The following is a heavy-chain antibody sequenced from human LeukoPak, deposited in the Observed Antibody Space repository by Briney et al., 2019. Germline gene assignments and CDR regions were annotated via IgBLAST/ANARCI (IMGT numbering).Heavy chain of an antibody. CDR3: ARSSTVVTRTEFDY. D-gene: IGHD4-23*01. J-gene: IGHJ4*02. Sequence: SQTLSLTCAISGDSVSSNSAAWNWLRQSPSRGLEWLGRTYYKSKWYNDYAVSVKSRITINPDTSKNQFSLQLNSVTPEDTAVYYCARSSTVVTRTEFDYWGQGTLVTVSS. CDR2: TYYKSKWYN. CDR1: GDSVSSNSAA. V-gene: IGHV6-1*01.